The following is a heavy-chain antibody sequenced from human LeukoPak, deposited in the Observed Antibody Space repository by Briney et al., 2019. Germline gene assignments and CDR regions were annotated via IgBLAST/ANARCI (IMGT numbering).Heavy chain of an antibody. CDR2: ISHSGST. Sequence: PSETLSLTCAVSGYSINSAYYWGWIRQPPGKGLEWIGTISHSGSTYYNPSLKSRVTISIDTSKNQFSLKLNSVTAADTAVYYCARRDSYIAAAMQFGPWGQGTLVTVSS. J-gene: IGHJ5*02. CDR3: ARRDSYIAAAMQFGP. V-gene: IGHV4-38-2*01. D-gene: IGHD6-13*01. CDR1: GYSINSAYY.